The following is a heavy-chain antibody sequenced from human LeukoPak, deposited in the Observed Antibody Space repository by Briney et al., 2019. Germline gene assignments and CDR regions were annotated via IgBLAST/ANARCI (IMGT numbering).Heavy chain of an antibody. CDR2: IFPAASET. Sequence: GESLKISWKDSGSTCTSHLIGLVRQMPGKGLELMGVIFPAASETTYSTSLQSQVTISADKSISPAYLQWSSLKASDTAMYYCATATTGCSSTSCYLLFWGQGTLVTVSS. V-gene: IGHV5-51*01. J-gene: IGHJ4*02. D-gene: IGHD2-2*01. CDR1: GSTCTSHL. CDR3: ATATTGCSSTSCYLLF.